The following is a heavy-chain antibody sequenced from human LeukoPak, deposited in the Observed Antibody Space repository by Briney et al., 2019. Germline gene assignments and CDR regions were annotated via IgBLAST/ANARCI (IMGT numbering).Heavy chain of an antibody. Sequence: GGSLRLSCAASRFTFSSYPMSWVRQAPGKGLEWVSYISGRGSSTHYADSLMGRFTISRDNSKNTLYLQMNRLRAEDTAVYYCAKESDLYHFDSSGYYPFDYWGQGTLVTVSS. D-gene: IGHD3-22*01. J-gene: IGHJ4*02. CDR1: RFTFSSYP. CDR2: ISGRGSST. V-gene: IGHV3-23*01. CDR3: AKESDLYHFDSSGYYPFDY.